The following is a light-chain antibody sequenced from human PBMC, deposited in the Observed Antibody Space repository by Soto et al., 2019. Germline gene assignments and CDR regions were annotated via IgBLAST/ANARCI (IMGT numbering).Light chain of an antibody. V-gene: IGKV1-5*03. J-gene: IGKJ4*01. Sequence: DIQMTQSPSTLSASVGDRVTITCRASQSISSWLAWYQQKPGKAPKLLIYKAYSLESGVPSRFSASGSGTEFTLTISSLQSDDFATYYCQQYNSSPLTFGGGTKVEIK. CDR2: KAY. CDR1: QSISSW. CDR3: QQYNSSPLT.